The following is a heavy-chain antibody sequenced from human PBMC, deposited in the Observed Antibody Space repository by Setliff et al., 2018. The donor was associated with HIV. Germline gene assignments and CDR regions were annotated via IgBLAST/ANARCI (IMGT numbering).Heavy chain of an antibody. CDR1: GYTFNNYY. Sequence: VASVKVSCKASGYTFNNYYMHWVRQAPGQGLEWMGIINPTGASTTYAQQFQGRVTMTRDTSTSTVYMELSSLRPEDTAVYFCARTSPLYSRTFDAFDIWGQGTMVTVSS. D-gene: IGHD5-18*01. J-gene: IGHJ3*02. CDR2: INPTGAST. V-gene: IGHV1-46*02. CDR3: ARTSPLYSRTFDAFDI.